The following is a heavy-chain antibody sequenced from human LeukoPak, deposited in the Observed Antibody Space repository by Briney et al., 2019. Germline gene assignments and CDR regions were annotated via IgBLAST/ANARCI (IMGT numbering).Heavy chain of an antibody. D-gene: IGHD4/OR15-4a*01. Sequence: KTSETLSLTCTVSGGSISSYYWSWIRQPPGKGLEWIGYIYYSGSANYNPSLKSRVTISVDTSKNQFSLKLASVSAADAAVYYCARGGTQLTFPVWGQGTLVTVSS. J-gene: IGHJ4*02. CDR2: IYYSGSA. V-gene: IGHV4-59*01. CDR3: ARGGTQLTFPV. CDR1: GGSISSYY.